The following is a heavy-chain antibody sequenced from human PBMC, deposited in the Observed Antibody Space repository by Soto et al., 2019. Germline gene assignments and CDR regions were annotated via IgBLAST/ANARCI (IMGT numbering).Heavy chain of an antibody. CDR1: GLTFSSYA. J-gene: IGHJ6*02. CDR3: ATYGDRFWRAPAMDV. CDR2: ISGSGGST. V-gene: IGHV3-23*01. D-gene: IGHD3-3*01. Sequence: GESXRPSGAASGLTFSSYAVSWVRQDQGKGREWVSAISGSGGSTYYADSVKGRCTISSDNPKHPLYPPMNSLRAEDTAAHYCATYGDRFWRAPAMDVWGQGPTLTVSS.